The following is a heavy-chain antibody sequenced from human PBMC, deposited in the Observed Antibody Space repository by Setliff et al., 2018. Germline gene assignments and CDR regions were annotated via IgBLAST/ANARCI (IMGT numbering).Heavy chain of an antibody. CDR2: RYYTGTT. D-gene: IGHD3-3*01. CDR3: ARHFYPPDFFAH. V-gene: IGHV4-34*01. CDR1: GGSFSGYY. Sequence: PSETLSLTCAVYGGSFSGYYWSWVRQSPGKGLEWIGTRYYTGTTFYNPSLESRVAVSLDASEKKFSLNLRSVTTADTAVYYCARHFYPPDFFAHWGQGLLVTVS. J-gene: IGHJ4*02.